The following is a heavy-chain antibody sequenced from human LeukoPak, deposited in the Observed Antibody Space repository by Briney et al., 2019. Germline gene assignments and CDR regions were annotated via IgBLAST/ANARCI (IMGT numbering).Heavy chain of an antibody. CDR3: ARGARYYYDSSGYYLDY. CDR2: INHSGST. CDR1: GGSFSGYY. J-gene: IGHJ4*02. V-gene: IGHV4-34*01. D-gene: IGHD3-22*01. Sequence: PSETLSLTCAVYGGSFSGYYWSWICQPPGKGLEWIGEINHSGSTNYNPSLKSRVTISVDTSKNQFSLKLSSVTAADTAVYYCARGARYYYDSSGYYLDYWGQGTLVTVSS.